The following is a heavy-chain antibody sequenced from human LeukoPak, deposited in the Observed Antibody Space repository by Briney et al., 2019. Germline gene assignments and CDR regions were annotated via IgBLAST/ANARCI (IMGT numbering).Heavy chain of an antibody. CDR1: GFTFSSYS. J-gene: IGHJ4*02. CDR2: ISSSSSYI. V-gene: IGHV3-21*01. D-gene: IGHD6-13*01. CDR3: ARDSIAAAGTFDY. Sequence: GGSLRLSCAASGFTFSSYSMNWVRQAPGKGLEWVSSISSSSSYIYYADSVKGRFTISGDNAKNSLYLQMNSLRAEDTAVYYCARDSIAAAGTFDYWGQGTLVTVSS.